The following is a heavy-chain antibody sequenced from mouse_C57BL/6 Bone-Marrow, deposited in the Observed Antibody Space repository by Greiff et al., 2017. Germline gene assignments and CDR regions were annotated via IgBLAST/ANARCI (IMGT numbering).Heavy chain of an antibody. D-gene: IGHD2-5*01. V-gene: IGHV5-9-1*02. Sequence: EVQVVESGAGLVKPGGSLKLSCAASGFTFSSYAMSWVRQTPEKRLEWVAYISSGGDYIYYADTVKVRFTISRDNARNTLYLQMSSLKSEDTAMYYCTREDSNSYYAMDYWGQGTSVTVSS. CDR2: ISSGGDYI. CDR1: GFTFSSYA. CDR3: TREDSNSYYAMDY. J-gene: IGHJ4*01.